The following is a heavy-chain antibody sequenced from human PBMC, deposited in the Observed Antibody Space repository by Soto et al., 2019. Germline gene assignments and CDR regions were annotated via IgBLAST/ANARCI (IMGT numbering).Heavy chain of an antibody. CDR1: GYTFTSYG. J-gene: IGHJ6*02. CDR2: ISAYNGNT. CDR3: ARDQLEGSGYYYYGMDV. V-gene: IGHV1-18*04. D-gene: IGHD3-3*01. Sequence: VASVKVSCKASGYTFTSYGISWVRQAPGQGLEWMGWISAYNGNTNYAQKLQGRVTMTTDTSTSTAYMELRSLRSDDTAVYYCARDQLEGSGYYYYGMDVWGQGTTVTVSS.